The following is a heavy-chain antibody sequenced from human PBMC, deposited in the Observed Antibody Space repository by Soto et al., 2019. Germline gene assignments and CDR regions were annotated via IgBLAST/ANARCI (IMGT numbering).Heavy chain of an antibody. D-gene: IGHD6-13*01. CDR1: GYTFTSYD. V-gene: IGHV1-8*01. J-gene: IGHJ2*01. CDR3: ARYPGIAAAAEGENWYFDL. Sequence: ASVKVSCKASGYTFTSYDINWVRQATGQGLEWMGWMNPNNGNTDYAQKLQGRVTMTRDTSTSTAYMELRSLRSDDTAVYYCARYPGIAAAAEGENWYFDLWGRGTLVTVSS. CDR2: MNPNNGNT.